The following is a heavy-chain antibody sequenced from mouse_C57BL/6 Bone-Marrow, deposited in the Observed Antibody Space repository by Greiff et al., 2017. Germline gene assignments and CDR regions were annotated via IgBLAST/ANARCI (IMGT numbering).Heavy chain of an antibody. CDR1: GFTFSDYY. D-gene: IGHD2-4*01. Sequence: EVKLVESEGGLVQPGSSMKLSCTASGFTFSDYYMAWVRQVPEKGLEWVANINYDGSSTYYLDSLKSRFIISRDNAKNILYLQMSSLKSEDTATXYCAREAYDYSYYFDYWGQGTTLTVSS. J-gene: IGHJ2*01. V-gene: IGHV5-16*01. CDR3: AREAYDYSYYFDY. CDR2: INYDGSST.